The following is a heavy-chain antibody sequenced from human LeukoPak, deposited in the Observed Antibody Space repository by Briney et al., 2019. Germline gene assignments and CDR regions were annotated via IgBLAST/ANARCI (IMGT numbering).Heavy chain of an antibody. CDR1: GLTFRAYG. Sequence: GGSLRLSCAASGLTFRAYGMSWVRQAPGKGLEWVSSISGGGDTTYYADSVRGRFTISRGNSKNTMYLQMNSLRAEDTAVYYCAILGPLDYWGQGTLVAVSS. CDR2: ISGGGDTT. V-gene: IGHV3-23*01. CDR3: AILGPLDY. J-gene: IGHJ4*02.